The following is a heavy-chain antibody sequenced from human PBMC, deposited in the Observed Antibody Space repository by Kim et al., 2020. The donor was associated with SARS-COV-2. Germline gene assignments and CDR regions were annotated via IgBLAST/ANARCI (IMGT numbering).Heavy chain of an antibody. V-gene: IGHV4-59*01. CDR3: ARDSGSYLNWFDP. CDR1: GGSISSYY. Sequence: SETLSLTCTVSGGSISSYYWSWIRQPPGKGLEWIGYIYYSGSTNYNPSLKSRVTISVDTSKNQFSLKLSSVTAADTAVYYCARDSGSYLNWFDPWGQGTPGTVS. J-gene: IGHJ5*02. CDR2: IYYSGST. D-gene: IGHD1-26*01.